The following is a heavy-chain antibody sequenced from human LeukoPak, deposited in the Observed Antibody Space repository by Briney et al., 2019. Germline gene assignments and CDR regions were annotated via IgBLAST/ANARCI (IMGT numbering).Heavy chain of an antibody. CDR1: GFTFSRDW. J-gene: IGHJ4*02. CDR2: INIDDTST. CDR3: AGIAATGTHIDY. D-gene: IGHD6-13*01. Sequence: GGSLRLSCAAYGFTFSRDWMHWVRKAPGKGLVWVSRINIDDTSTSYADSVKGRFTVTRDNAKNTLYLQMNSLRAEDTAVYYCAGIAATGTHIDYWGQGTLVTVSS. V-gene: IGHV3-74*01.